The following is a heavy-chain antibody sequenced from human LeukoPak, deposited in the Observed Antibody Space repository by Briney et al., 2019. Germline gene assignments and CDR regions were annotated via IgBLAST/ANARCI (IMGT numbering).Heavy chain of an antibody. V-gene: IGHV3-53*01. Sequence: GGSLRLSCAASGFTVSSNYMSWVRQAPGKGLEWVSVIYSGGSTYYADSVKGRFTISRDNSKNTLYLQMNSLRAEDTAVYYCARGEYYDSGGYHVPPNYWGQGTLVTVSS. J-gene: IGHJ4*02. D-gene: IGHD3-22*01. CDR3: ARGEYYDSGGYHVPPNY. CDR2: IYSGGST. CDR1: GFTVSSNY.